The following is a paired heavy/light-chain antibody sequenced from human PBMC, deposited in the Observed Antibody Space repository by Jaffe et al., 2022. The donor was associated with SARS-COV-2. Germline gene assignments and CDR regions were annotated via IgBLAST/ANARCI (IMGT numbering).Heavy chain of an antibody. J-gene: IGHJ4*02. V-gene: IGHV1-69*01. D-gene: IGHD3-22*01. CDR3: ARRRRLDDSSGYHPPYFDY. CDR1: GGTFSSYG. Sequence: QVQLVQSGAEVKKPGSSVKVSCKASGGTFSSYGISWVRQAPGQGLEWMGGIIPIFGTANYAQKFQGRVTITADESTSTAYMELSSLRSEDTAVYYCARRRRLDDSSGYHPPYFDYWGQGTLVTVSS. CDR2: IIPIFGTA.
Light chain of an antibody. CDR2: DAS. J-gene: IGKJ2*01. CDR3: QQYGSSPYT. V-gene: IGKV3-20*01. CDR1: QSVSSSY. Sequence: EIVLTQSPGTLSLSPGERATLSCRASQSVSSSYLAWYQQKPGQAPRLLIYDASSRATGIPDRFSGSGSGTDFTLTISRLEPEDFAVYYCQQYGSSPYTFGQGTKLEIK.